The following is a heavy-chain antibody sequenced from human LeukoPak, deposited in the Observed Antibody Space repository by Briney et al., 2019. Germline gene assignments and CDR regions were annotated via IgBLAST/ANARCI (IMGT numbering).Heavy chain of an antibody. CDR2: MNPNSGNT. Sequence: GASVKVSCTASGYTFTSYDINWVRQATGQGLEWMGWMNPNSGNTGYAQKFQGRVTMTRNTSISTAYMELSSLRSEDTAVYYCARGVSGYDSGEYNWFDPWGQGTLVTVSS. V-gene: IGHV1-8*01. J-gene: IGHJ5*02. CDR3: ARGVSGYDSGEYNWFDP. D-gene: IGHD5-12*01. CDR1: GYTFTSYD.